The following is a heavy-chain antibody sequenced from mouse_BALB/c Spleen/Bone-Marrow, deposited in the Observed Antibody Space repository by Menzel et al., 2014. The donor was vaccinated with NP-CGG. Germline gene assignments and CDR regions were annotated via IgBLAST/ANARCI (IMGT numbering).Heavy chain of an antibody. J-gene: IGHJ3*01. CDR2: IDPANGNT. D-gene: IGHD1-1*01. CDR3: ASYYYGSGLFAY. Sequence: VQLQQSGAELVKPGPSVKLSCTASGFNIKDSYMYWVKQRPEQGLEWIGRIDPANGNTKYDPKFQGKATITTDTSSNTTYLQLSSLTSEDTAVYYSASYYYGSGLFAYWGQGTLVTVSA. V-gene: IGHV14-3*02. CDR1: GFNIKDSY.